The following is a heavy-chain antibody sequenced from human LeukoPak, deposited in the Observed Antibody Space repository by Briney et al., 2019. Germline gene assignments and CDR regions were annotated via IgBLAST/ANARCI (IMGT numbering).Heavy chain of an antibody. CDR3: ARQEACSGWYCWFDP. Sequence: SETLSLTCTVSGGSISSSSYYWGWIRQPPGKGLEWIGSIYYSGSTYYNPSLKSRVTISVDTSKNQFSLKLSSVTAADTAVYYCARQEACSGWYCWFDPWGQGTLVTVSS. D-gene: IGHD6-19*01. CDR1: GGSISSSSYY. J-gene: IGHJ5*02. V-gene: IGHV4-39*01. CDR2: IYYSGST.